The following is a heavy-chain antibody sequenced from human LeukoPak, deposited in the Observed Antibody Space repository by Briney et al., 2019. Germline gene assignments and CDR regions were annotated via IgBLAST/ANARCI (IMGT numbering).Heavy chain of an antibody. D-gene: IGHD4-23*01. CDR2: ISAYNGNT. CDR3: ALLPGLGGGNSGWFDP. J-gene: IGHJ5*02. V-gene: IGHV1-18*01. Sequence: ASVKVSCKASGYTFTSYGISWVRQAPGQGLEWMGWISAYNGNTNYAQKLPGRVTMTTDTSTSTAYMELRSLRSDDTAVYYCALLPGLGGGNSGWFDPWGQGTLVTVSS. CDR1: GYTFTSYG.